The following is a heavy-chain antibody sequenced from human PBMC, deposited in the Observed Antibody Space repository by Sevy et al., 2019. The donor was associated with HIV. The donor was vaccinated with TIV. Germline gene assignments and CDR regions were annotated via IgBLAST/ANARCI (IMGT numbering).Heavy chain of an antibody. CDR3: ARDRFRIVGATGVFDY. D-gene: IGHD1-26*01. Sequence: GGSLRLSCAASGFTFSSYWMSWVRQAPGKGLEWVANIKQDGSEKYYVDSVKGRFTISRDNAKNSLYLQMNSLRAEVTAVYYCARDRFRIVGATGVFDYWGQGTLVTVSS. V-gene: IGHV3-7*03. CDR2: IKQDGSEK. J-gene: IGHJ4*02. CDR1: GFTFSSYW.